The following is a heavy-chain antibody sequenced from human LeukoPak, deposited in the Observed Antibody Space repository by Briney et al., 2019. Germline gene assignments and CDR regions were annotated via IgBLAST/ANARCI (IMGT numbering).Heavy chain of an antibody. D-gene: IGHD2-21*01. J-gene: IGHJ4*02. CDR3: ARLGLPDY. V-gene: IGHV3-7*03. CDR1: GFTFSSYW. Sequence: GGSLRLSCAASGFTFSSYWMSWVRQAPGKGLDWVANMKQDGSQKYYVDSVKGRFTISRDNAKNSLYLQMNSLRVEDTAVYYCARLGLPDYWGQGTLVTVSS. CDR2: MKQDGSQK.